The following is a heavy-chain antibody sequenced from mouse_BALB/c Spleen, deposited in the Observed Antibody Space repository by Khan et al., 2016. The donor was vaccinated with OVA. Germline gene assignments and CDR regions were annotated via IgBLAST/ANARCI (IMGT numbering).Heavy chain of an antibody. J-gene: IGHJ3*01. CDR2: INPSNGYT. D-gene: IGHD2-14*01. CDR1: GYTFTSYT. V-gene: IGHV1-4*01. Sequence: VQLQQSGAELARPGASVKMSCKASGYTFTSYTIHWIKKRPGQGLEWIGYINPSNGYTNYNQKFKDKATLTTDKSSTKAYLQLNSLTSDASAVDNGGRDGAYHRNDGWVAYWDQETLVTVSA. CDR3: GRDGAYHRNDGWVAY.